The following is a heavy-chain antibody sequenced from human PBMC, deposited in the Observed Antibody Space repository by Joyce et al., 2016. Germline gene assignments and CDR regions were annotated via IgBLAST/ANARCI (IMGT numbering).Heavy chain of an antibody. CDR1: GYTFTNYY. Sequence: QVQLVQSGAEVKKPGASVKVSCKASGYTFTNYYMHWVPQAPGQGLGWMGIINPSGGSTNSAQKFQGRVTMTRDTSTSTVYMELSSLRSEDTAVYYCARDTAMATGYYYYGMDVWGQGTTVTVSS. D-gene: IGHD5-18*01. CDR3: ARDTAMATGYYYYGMDV. V-gene: IGHV1-46*01. J-gene: IGHJ6*02. CDR2: INPSGGST.